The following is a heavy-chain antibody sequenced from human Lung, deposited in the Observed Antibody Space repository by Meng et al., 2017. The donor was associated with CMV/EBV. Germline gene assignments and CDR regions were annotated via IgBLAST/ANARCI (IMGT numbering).Heavy chain of an antibody. CDR1: GFTFSNST. J-gene: IGHJ6*02. D-gene: IGHD6-19*01. V-gene: IGHV3-49*04. CDR2: IRSKAFGGTT. CDR3: ARGTYISGWYYYYYYYAMDV. Sequence: GGSLRLXCTASGFTFSNSTMSWVRQAPGKGLEWVGFIRSKAFGGTTEYAASVKGRFTISRDDSKGIACLQMNSLKVEDTAVYYCARGTYISGWYYYYYYYAMDVWGQGTTVTVSS.